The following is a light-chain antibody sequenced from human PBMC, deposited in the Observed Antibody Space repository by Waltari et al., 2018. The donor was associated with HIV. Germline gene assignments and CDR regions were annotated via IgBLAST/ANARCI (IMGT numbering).Light chain of an antibody. CDR2: NDN. J-gene: IGLJ2*01. Sequence: SYVLAQPPSVSVAPGQTARLTCEGDDIGSKNVHWYQQRPGQAPVVVIYNDNVRPSRIPERFSGSKSGKTATLTISRVEAGDEADFYCQVWDSNSDQVVFGGGTKLTVL. CDR3: QVWDSNSDQVV. V-gene: IGLV3-21*04. CDR1: DIGSKN.